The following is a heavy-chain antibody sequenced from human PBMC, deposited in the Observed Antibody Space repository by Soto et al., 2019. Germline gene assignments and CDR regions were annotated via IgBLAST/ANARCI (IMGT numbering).Heavy chain of an antibody. CDR1: GFTFSTYG. CDR3: ARAVGPFDY. Sequence: QVQLVESGGGVVQPGRSLRLSCAASGFTFSTYGRHWVRQAPGTWLEWVAVRWYDGSHKDYADSVKGRFTISRDNSKNTLYLQMNRLRGEDTAVYYCARAVGPFDYWGQGTLVAVSS. V-gene: IGHV3-33*01. CDR2: RWYDGSHK. D-gene: IGHD1-26*01. J-gene: IGHJ4*02.